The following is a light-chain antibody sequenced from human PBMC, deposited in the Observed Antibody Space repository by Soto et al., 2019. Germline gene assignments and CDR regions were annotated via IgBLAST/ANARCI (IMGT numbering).Light chain of an antibody. Sequence: QSVLTQPASVSGSPGQSITISCTGTSSDVGGYNYVFWYQHPPGKAPKLMIYDVTNRPSGVSYRFSGSKSGNTASLTISGLQAEDEADYYCTSYTSSSTYVFGTGTKVTVL. V-gene: IGLV2-14*03. J-gene: IGLJ1*01. CDR1: SSDVGGYNY. CDR3: TSYTSSSTYV. CDR2: DVT.